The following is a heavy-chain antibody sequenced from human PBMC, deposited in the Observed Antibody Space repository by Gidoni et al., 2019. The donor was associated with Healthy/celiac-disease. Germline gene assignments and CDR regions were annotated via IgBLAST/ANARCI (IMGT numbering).Heavy chain of an antibody. CDR3: ARARYSSSWPHRSDYYYMDV. J-gene: IGHJ6*03. D-gene: IGHD6-13*01. CDR2: IYSGGST. Sequence: VSVIYSGGSTYYADSVKGRFTISRDNSKNTLYLQMNSLRAEDTAVYYCARARYSSSWPHRSDYYYMDVWGKGTTVTVSS. V-gene: IGHV3-53*01.